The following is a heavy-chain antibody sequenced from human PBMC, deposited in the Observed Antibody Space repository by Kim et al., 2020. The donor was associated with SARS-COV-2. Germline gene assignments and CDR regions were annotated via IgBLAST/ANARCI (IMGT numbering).Heavy chain of an antibody. D-gene: IGHD1-26*01. J-gene: IGHJ3*02. V-gene: IGHV4-39*01. CDR3: ARLGEDGDAFDI. Sequence: SYNPSLKCRVTVSVATSRNQFSLKLSSVTAADTAVYYCARLGEDGDAFDIWGQGTMVTVSS.